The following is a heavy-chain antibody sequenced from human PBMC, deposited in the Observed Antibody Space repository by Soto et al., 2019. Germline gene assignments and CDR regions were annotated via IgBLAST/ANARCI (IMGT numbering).Heavy chain of an antibody. J-gene: IGHJ4*02. V-gene: IGHV4-59*01. CDR1: GVSITPYY. Sequence: TETLSLTCTVSGVSITPYYWTWIRHPPGKGLEWIGYVYHTGNTYYNPSLKSRVTISLDTSKNQVSLRLKSVTAADTAVYYCAREQYNWKLWGQGTLVTVSS. CDR2: VYHTGNT. D-gene: IGHD1-20*01. CDR3: AREQYNWKL.